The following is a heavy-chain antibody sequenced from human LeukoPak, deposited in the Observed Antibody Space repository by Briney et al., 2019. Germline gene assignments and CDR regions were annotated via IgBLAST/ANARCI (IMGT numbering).Heavy chain of an antibody. CDR2: ISHSGST. CDR3: ARLSGDYGYAKY. D-gene: IGHD4-17*01. V-gene: IGHV4-38-2*01. J-gene: IGHJ4*02. CDR1: GFTFSSYS. Sequence: PGGSLRLSCAASGFTFSSYSMNWIRQLPGKGLEWIGSISHSGSTYYNPSLKNRVTISVDTSKNQFSLRLSSMTAADTAVYYCARLSGDYGYAKYWGQGTLVTVSS.